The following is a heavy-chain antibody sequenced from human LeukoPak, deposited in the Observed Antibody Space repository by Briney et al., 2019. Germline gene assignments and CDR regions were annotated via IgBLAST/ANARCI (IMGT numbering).Heavy chain of an antibody. V-gene: IGHV4-39*07. Sequence: SETLSLTCTVSGGSISSSSYYWGWIRQPPGEGLEWIGSIYYSGSTNYNPSLKSRVTISVDTSKNQFSLKLSSVTAADTAVYYCARGGGYDDYYYYMDVWGKGTTVTVSS. CDR1: GGSISSSSYY. D-gene: IGHD5-12*01. CDR2: IYYSGST. J-gene: IGHJ6*03. CDR3: ARGGGYDDYYYYMDV.